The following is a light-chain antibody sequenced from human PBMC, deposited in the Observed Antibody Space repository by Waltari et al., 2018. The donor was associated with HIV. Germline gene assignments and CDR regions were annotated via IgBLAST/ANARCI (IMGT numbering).Light chain of an antibody. V-gene: IGLV3-25*03. J-gene: IGLJ3*02. CDR1: ALPKQY. Sequence: SYELTQPPSVSVSPGQTARITCSGDALPKQYAYWYQQRPGQAPVLVIYKDTERPSGIPERFSGCSSGTTATLTIMGVQAQGEADYHCQSADSNASLWVFGGGTKLTVL. CDR2: KDT. CDR3: QSADSNASLWV.